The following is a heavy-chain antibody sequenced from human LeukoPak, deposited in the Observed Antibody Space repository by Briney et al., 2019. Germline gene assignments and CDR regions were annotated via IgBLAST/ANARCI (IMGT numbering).Heavy chain of an antibody. D-gene: IGHD6-19*01. CDR3: AKVGIEQWLTQGQFFDY. CDR1: GFTFSSYG. Sequence: GGSLRLSCAASGFTFSSYGMHWVRQAPGKGLEWVSRISSNGDSTNYADSVKGRFTISRDNSKNTLYLQMNSLRAEDTAVYYCAKVGIEQWLTQGQFFDYWGQGTLVTVPS. V-gene: IGHV3-23*01. CDR2: ISSNGDST. J-gene: IGHJ4*02.